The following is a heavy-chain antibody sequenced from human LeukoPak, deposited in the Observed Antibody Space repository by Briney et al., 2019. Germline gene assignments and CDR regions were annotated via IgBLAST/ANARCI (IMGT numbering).Heavy chain of an antibody. Sequence: ASVKVSCKASGYTFASYYMHWVRQAPGQGLEWMGIINPSGGSTSYAQKFQGRVTMTRDMSTSTVYMELSSLRSEDTAVYYCARDSNSGSYDYWGQGTLVTVSS. D-gene: IGHD3-10*01. V-gene: IGHV1-46*01. CDR1: GYTFASYY. J-gene: IGHJ4*02. CDR2: INPSGGST. CDR3: ARDSNSGSYDY.